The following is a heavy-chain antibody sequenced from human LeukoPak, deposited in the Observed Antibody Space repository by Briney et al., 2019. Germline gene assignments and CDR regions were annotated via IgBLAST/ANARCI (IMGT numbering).Heavy chain of an antibody. J-gene: IGHJ5*02. Sequence: ASVKVSCKASGYTFTSYDINWVRQATGQGLEWMGWMNPNSGNTGYAQKFQGRVTITRNTSISTAYMELSSLRSEDTAVYYCARGRGRRLSLFQVRGVIKVNWFDPWGQGTLVTVSS. CDR2: MNPNSGNT. D-gene: IGHD3-10*01. V-gene: IGHV1-8*02. CDR1: GYTFTSYD. CDR3: ARGRGRRLSLFQVRGVIKVNWFDP.